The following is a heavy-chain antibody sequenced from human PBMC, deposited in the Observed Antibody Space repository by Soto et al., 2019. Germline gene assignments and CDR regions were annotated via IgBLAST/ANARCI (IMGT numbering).Heavy chain of an antibody. V-gene: IGHV1-58*02. Sequence: SVKVSCKASGFTFTSSAMQWVRQARGQRLEWIGWIVVGSGNTNYAQKFQERVTITRDMSTSTAYMELSSLRSEDTAVYYCAAGPFVRWSKGVSNNNWFDPWGQGTLVTVPQ. J-gene: IGHJ5*02. CDR1: GFTFTSSA. CDR3: AAGPFVRWSKGVSNNNWFDP. D-gene: IGHD2-15*01. CDR2: IVVGSGNT.